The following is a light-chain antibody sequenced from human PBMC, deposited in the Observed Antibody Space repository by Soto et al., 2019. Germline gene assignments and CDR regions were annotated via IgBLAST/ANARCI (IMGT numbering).Light chain of an antibody. J-gene: IGLJ2*01. CDR2: GVT. CDR1: SRDVGDYYY. V-gene: IGLV2-14*01. Sequence: QSALTQPASVSGAPGQSITISCSGTSRDVGDYYYVSWYQQHPGKAPKLLIYGVTDRPSGVSHRFSGSRPDSTASLTISGLQAEDEADHYCSSYTSSSTLIFGGGPKVTVL. CDR3: SSYTSSSTLI.